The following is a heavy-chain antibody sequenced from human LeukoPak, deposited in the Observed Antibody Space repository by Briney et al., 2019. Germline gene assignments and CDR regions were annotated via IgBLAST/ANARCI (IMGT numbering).Heavy chain of an antibody. J-gene: IGHJ1*01. D-gene: IGHD3-22*01. CDR2: IYYSGST. Sequence: SETLSLTCTVSGGSISSSSYYWGWIRQPPGKGLEWIGSIYYSGSTYYNPSLKSRVTISVDTSKNQFSLKLSSVTAADTAVYYCARHSGYDTYFQRWGQGTLVTVSS. V-gene: IGHV4-39*01. CDR1: GGSISSSSYY. CDR3: ARHSGYDTYFQR.